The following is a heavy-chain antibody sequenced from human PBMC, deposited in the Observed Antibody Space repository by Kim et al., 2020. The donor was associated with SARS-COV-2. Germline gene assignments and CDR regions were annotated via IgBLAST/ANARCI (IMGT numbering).Heavy chain of an antibody. CDR3: ARDGPRYFTSNSFLKWFDP. CDR2: IWYDGSNK. V-gene: IGHV3-33*01. Sequence: GGSLRLSCAASGFTFSSYGMHWVRQAPGKGLEWVSVIWYDGSNKYYADSVKGRFTISRDNSKNTLYLQMDSLRAEDTAVYDCARDGPRYFTSNSFLKWFDPWGQGTLVSVSS. CDR1: GFTFSSYG. J-gene: IGHJ5*02. D-gene: IGHD2-2*01.